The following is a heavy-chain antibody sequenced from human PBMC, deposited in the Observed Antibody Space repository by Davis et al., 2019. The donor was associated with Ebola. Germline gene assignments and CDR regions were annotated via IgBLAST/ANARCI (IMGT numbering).Heavy chain of an antibody. Sequence: GESLKISCAASGFDFSLYGMSWVRQAPGKGPEWVSVISGFGDTLYYADSVKGRFTTSRDNSNNTLYLEMNRVTAEDTALYYFAKTTNWGYTVDWFDLWGQGTLVTVSA. CDR3: AKTTNWGYTVDWFDL. V-gene: IGHV3-23*01. CDR2: ISGFGDTL. J-gene: IGHJ5*02. D-gene: IGHD7-27*01. CDR1: GFDFSLYG.